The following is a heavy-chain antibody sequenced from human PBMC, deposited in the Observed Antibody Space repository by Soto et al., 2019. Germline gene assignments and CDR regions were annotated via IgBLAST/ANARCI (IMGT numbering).Heavy chain of an antibody. Sequence: PSETLSLTCTVSGGSISSGDYYWSWIRQPPGKGLEWIGYIYYSGSTYYNPSLKSRVTISVDTPKNQFSLELTSVTAADTAVYYCARTLPSGCSDSWGQGTLVTVSS. CDR3: ARTLPSGCSDS. J-gene: IGHJ4*02. D-gene: IGHD6-19*01. CDR2: IYYSGST. V-gene: IGHV4-30-4*02. CDR1: GGSISSGDYY.